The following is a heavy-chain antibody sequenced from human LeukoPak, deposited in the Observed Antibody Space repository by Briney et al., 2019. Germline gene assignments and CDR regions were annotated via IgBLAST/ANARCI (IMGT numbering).Heavy chain of an antibody. CDR3: ARERSPFLRLWFGEIDY. D-gene: IGHD3-10*01. Sequence: GGSLRLSCAASGFTFDDYAMHWVREAPGKGLEWVANIKQDGSEKYYVDSVKGRFTISRDNAKNSLYLQMNSLRAEDTAVYYCARERSPFLRLWFGEIDYWGQGTLVTVSS. V-gene: IGHV3-7*01. J-gene: IGHJ4*02. CDR1: GFTFDDYA. CDR2: IKQDGSEK.